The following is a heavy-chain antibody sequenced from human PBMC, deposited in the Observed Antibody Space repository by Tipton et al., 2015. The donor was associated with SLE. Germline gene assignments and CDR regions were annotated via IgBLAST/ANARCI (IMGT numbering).Heavy chain of an antibody. J-gene: IGHJ4*02. CDR3: ASFDYGDYWY. CDR2: IYYSGNT. D-gene: IGHD4-17*01. CDR1: GGSISSYY. V-gene: IGHV4-59*01. Sequence: TLSLTCTVSGGSISSYYWSWIRQPPGKGLEWIGYIYYSGNTNYNPSLKSRVTISVDTSKNQFSLKLSSVTAADTAVYYCASFDYGDYWYWGQGTLVTVSS.